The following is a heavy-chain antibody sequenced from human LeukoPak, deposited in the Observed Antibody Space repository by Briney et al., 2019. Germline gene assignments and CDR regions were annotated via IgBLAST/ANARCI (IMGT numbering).Heavy chain of an antibody. CDR1: GFTFSSYA. CDR3: AKDQGPYYNNWFDP. V-gene: IGHV3-23*01. Sequence: PGGSLRLSCAASGFTFSSYAMSWVRQAPGKGLEWVSPISGSGGSTYYADSVKGRFTISRDNSKNTLYLQMNSLRAEDTAVYYCAKDQGPYYNNWFDPWGQGTLVTVSS. J-gene: IGHJ5*02. D-gene: IGHD1-26*01. CDR2: ISGSGGST.